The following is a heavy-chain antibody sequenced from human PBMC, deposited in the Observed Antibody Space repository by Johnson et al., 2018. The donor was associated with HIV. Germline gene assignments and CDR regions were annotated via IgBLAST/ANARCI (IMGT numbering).Heavy chain of an antibody. CDR2: IKGKIDGGTT. D-gene: IGHD6-19*01. Sequence: VQLVESGGGLVKPGGSLRLSCAASGFTFSDAWMTWVRQAPGKGLEWIGRIKGKIDGGTTDYDVPVKGRFTISRDDSKNTLYLQMNSLKTEDTAVYYCVRDQGSGWPTNAFDIWGRGTRVTVSS. CDR3: VRDQGSGWPTNAFDI. CDR1: GFTFSDAW. J-gene: IGHJ3*02. V-gene: IGHV3-15*01.